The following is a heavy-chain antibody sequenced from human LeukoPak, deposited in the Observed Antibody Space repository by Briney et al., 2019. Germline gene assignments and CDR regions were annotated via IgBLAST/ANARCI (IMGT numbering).Heavy chain of an antibody. CDR2: ISNSGSST. CDR1: RFTFSDYY. CDR3: ARADRTSWFDY. Sequence: PGGSLRLSCAASRFTFSDYYMVWIRQAPGKGLEWVSYISNSGSSTKYADSVKGRFTISRDNAKNSLSLQMNSGRPEDTAVYYCARADRTSWFDYWGQGTLVTVSS. J-gene: IGHJ4*02. D-gene: IGHD2-2*01. V-gene: IGHV3-11*05.